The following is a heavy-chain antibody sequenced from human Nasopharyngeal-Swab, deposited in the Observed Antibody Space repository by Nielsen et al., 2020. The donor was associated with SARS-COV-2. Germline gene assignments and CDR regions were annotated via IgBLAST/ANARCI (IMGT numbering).Heavy chain of an antibody. CDR1: VYTFPSYV. CDR3: ARDRGIVATIEEFDY. J-gene: IGHJ4*02. D-gene: IGHD5-12*01. Sequence: SVTVSCKASVYTFPSYVLSWVRQAPGQGLEWMGWISAYNGNTNYAQKLQGRVTMTTDTSTSTAYMELRSLRSDDTAVYYRARDRGIVATIEEFDYWGQGTLVTVSS. CDR2: ISAYNGNT. V-gene: IGHV1-18*01.